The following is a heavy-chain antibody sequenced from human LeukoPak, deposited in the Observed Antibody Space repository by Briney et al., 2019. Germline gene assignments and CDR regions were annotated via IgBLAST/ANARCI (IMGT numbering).Heavy chain of an antibody. CDR3: ARGVVAAAGRTFDF. J-gene: IGHJ4*02. V-gene: IGHV4-59*01. CDR2: IYNSGST. D-gene: IGHD6-13*01. CDR1: VDSFSYFY. Sequence: SETLSHTCTVSVDSFSYFYWRGLRQPPGKGRGWIGYIYNSGSTSYNPSLKSRVTISLDTSQNQFSLKLSSLTAADTAVYYCARGVVAAAGRTFDFWGQGNLVTVSS.